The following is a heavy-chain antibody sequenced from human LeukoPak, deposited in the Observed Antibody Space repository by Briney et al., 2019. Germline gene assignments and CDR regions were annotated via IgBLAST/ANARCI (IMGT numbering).Heavy chain of an antibody. CDR3: ARATGGNSPY. CDR1: GGSISSYY. Sequence: PSETLSLTCTVSGGSISSYYWSWIRQFPEKGLEWIGCIYYSGSTNYNPSLKSRVTISVDTSRNQFSLKLSSMTAADTAVYYCARATGGNSPYWGQGILVTVSS. CDR2: IYYSGST. J-gene: IGHJ4*02. D-gene: IGHD4-23*01. V-gene: IGHV4-59*01.